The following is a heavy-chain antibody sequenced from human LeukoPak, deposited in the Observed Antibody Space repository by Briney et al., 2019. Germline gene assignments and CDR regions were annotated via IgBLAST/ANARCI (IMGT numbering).Heavy chain of an antibody. V-gene: IGHV4-39*07. Sequence: PSETLSLTCTVSGGSISSSSYYWGWIRQPPGKGLEWIGSIYYSGSTYYNPSLKSRVTISVDTSKNQFSLKLSSVTAADTAVYYCARDYYGDYYGSGSYTVLDYWGQGTLVTVSS. J-gene: IGHJ4*02. CDR1: GGSISSSSYY. CDR2: IYYSGST. CDR3: ARDYYGDYYGSGSYTVLDY. D-gene: IGHD3-10*01.